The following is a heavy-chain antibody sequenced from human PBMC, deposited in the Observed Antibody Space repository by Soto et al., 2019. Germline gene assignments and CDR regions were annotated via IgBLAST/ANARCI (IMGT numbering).Heavy chain of an antibody. Sequence: SETLSLTCTVSGGSISSSSYYWGWIRQPPGKGLEWIGSIYYSGSTYYNPSLKSRVTISVDTSKNQFSLKLSSVTAADTAVYYCARVQREMATIGGFDYWGQGTLVTVSS. CDR2: IYYSGST. J-gene: IGHJ4*02. D-gene: IGHD5-12*01. CDR1: GGSISSSSYY. V-gene: IGHV4-39*01. CDR3: ARVQREMATIGGFDY.